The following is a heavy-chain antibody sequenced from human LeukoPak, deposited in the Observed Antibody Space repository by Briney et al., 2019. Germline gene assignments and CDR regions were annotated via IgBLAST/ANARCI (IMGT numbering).Heavy chain of an antibody. Sequence: SETLSLTCAVYGGSFSGYYWSWIRQPPGKGLEWIGEINHSGTTNYNPSLKSRVTISSDTSKNQFSLKLTSVTAADTAVYYCARGEDGTGDYRPTYFDSWGQGTLVTVSS. J-gene: IGHJ4*02. CDR3: ARGEDGTGDYRPTYFDS. V-gene: IGHV4-34*01. CDR1: GGSFSGYY. CDR2: INHSGTT. D-gene: IGHD4-17*01.